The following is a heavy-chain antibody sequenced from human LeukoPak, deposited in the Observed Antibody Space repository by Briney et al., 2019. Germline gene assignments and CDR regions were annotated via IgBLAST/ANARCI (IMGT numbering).Heavy chain of an antibody. CDR2: ISSSSTTI. CDR3: ARVYGDYGPFLDY. CDR1: GLTFRSYH. Sequence: TGGSLRLSCAASGLTFRSYHMNWVRQAPGKGLEWVSYISSSSTTIYYADSVKGRFTISRDNAQNSLYLQMNSLRDEDTAVYYCARVYGDYGPFLDYWGQGTLVTVSS. J-gene: IGHJ4*02. V-gene: IGHV3-48*02. D-gene: IGHD4-17*01.